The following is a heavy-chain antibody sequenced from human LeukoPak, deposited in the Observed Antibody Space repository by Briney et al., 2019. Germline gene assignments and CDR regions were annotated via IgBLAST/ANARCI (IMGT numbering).Heavy chain of an antibody. Sequence: ASVKVSCKASGYTFTSYGISWVRQAPGQGLEWMGWISAYNGNTNYAQKLQGRVTMTTDTSTSTAYMELRSLRSDDTAVYYCARGSVYSAAAGHYGMDAWGQGTTVTVSS. V-gene: IGHV1-18*01. D-gene: IGHD6-13*01. CDR2: ISAYNGNT. J-gene: IGHJ6*02. CDR1: GYTFTSYG. CDR3: ARGSVYSAAAGHYGMDA.